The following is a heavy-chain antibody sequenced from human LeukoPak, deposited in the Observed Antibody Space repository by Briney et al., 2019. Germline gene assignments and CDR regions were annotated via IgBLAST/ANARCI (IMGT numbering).Heavy chain of an antibody. CDR2: IYYSGGT. D-gene: IGHD2-2*01. CDR1: GDSVSRSDSY. J-gene: IGHJ5*02. V-gene: IGHV4-39*01. CDR3: ASTNCSSARCYGANWFDP. Sequence: SETLSLXCSVSGDSVSRSDSYWDWIRQPPGKGLEWIGTIYYSGGTYYSPSLKGRVTMSVDPSNNQFSLNLRSVTAADTAVYYCASTNCSSARCYGANWFDPWGQGTLVTVSS.